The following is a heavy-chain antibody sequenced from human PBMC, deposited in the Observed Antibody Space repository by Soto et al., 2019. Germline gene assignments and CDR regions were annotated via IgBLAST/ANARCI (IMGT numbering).Heavy chain of an antibody. Sequence: ASVKVSCKASGYTFTGYYMHWVRKAPGQGLEWMGWINPNSGGTNYAQKFQGRVTMTRDTSISTAYMELSRLRSDDTAVYYCARVRRTGELYYYYYGMDVWGQGTTVTRLL. CDR3: ARVRRTGELYYYYYGMDV. D-gene: IGHD3-9*01. J-gene: IGHJ6*02. V-gene: IGHV1-2*02. CDR2: INPNSGGT. CDR1: GYTFTGYY.